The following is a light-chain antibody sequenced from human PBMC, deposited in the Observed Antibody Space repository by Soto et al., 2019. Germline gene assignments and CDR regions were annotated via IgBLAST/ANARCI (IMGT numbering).Light chain of an antibody. CDR2: EGS. CDR1: SSDIGSYNL. CDR3: GSYAGGSHWV. J-gene: IGLJ3*02. V-gene: IGLV2-23*01. Sequence: QSAPTQPASVSGSPGQSITISCTGTSSDIGSYNLVSWYQQHPGIAPKFMIYEGSTRPSGVSNRVSGSKSGNTASLTISGLQAEDGADYYCGSYAGGSHWVFGGGTKVTVL.